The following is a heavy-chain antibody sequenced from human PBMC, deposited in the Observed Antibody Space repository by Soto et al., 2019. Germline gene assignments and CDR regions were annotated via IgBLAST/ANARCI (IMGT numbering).Heavy chain of an antibody. CDR2: SYYTGST. CDR1: GGSISSSSYY. J-gene: IGHJ5*02. Sequence: QLQLQESGPGLVKPSETLSLTCTVSGGSISSSSYYWGWIRQPPGKGLEWIGSSYYTGSTYYNPSLKSRVTLSVDKSKNQFSLKLSSVTAADTAVYYCASPKIAFYNWFDPWGQGTLVTVSS. D-gene: IGHD3-3*02. V-gene: IGHV4-39*01. CDR3: ASPKIAFYNWFDP.